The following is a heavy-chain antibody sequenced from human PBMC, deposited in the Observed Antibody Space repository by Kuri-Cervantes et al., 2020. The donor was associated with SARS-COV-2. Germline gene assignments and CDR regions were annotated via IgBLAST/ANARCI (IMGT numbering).Heavy chain of an antibody. CDR2: IKQDGSEK. CDR3: ASNKFLTIWSGPLDY. Sequence: GESLKISCAASGSTFSSYAMSWVRQAPGKGLEWVANIKQDGSEKYYVDSVKGRFTISRDNAKNSLYLQMNSLRAEDTAVYYCASNKFLTIWSGPLDYWGQGTLVTVSS. CDR1: GSTFSSYA. J-gene: IGHJ4*02. V-gene: IGHV3-7*01. D-gene: IGHD3-3*01.